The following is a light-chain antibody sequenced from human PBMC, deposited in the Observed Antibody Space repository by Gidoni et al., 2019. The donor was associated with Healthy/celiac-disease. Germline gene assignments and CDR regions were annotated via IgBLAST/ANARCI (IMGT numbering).Light chain of an antibody. J-gene: IGKJ4*01. V-gene: IGKV1-33*01. Sequence: DIQMTQSPSFLSASVGDRVTITCQASQDISNYLNWYQQKPGKAPKLLIYDASTLETGVPSRFSGSGSGTDFTFTISSLQPEDIATYYCQQYNNHPLTFGGGTKVEIK. CDR3: QQYNNHPLT. CDR2: DAS. CDR1: QDISNY.